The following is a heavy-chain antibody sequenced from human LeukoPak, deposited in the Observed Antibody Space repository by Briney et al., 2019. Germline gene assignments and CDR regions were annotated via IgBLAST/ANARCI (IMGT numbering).Heavy chain of an antibody. CDR1: GGSIRSYY. CDR2: IYYSGST. Sequence: PSETLSLTCTVSGGSIRSYYWGWIRQPPGKGLEWIGYIYYSGSTNYNPSLKSRVTISADTSKNQFSLKLSSVTAADTAIYYCARVWNYYDSSGAPSFDNWGQGTLVTVSS. V-gene: IGHV4-59*12. CDR3: ARVWNYYDSSGAPSFDN. D-gene: IGHD3-22*01. J-gene: IGHJ4*02.